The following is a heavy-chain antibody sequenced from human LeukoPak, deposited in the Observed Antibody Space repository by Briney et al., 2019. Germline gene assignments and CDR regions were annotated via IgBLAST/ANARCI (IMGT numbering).Heavy chain of an antibody. V-gene: IGHV3-30*04. CDR3: VSLGYSSSSVRY. CDR2: ISYDGGNE. CDR1: GFTFSRSA. J-gene: IGHJ4*02. Sequence: PGGSLRLSCAASGFTFSRSAMHWVRQAPGKGLEWVAIISYDGGNEYYADSVKGRFTISGDNSKNTLYLQMNSLRAEDTAVYFCVSLGYSSSSVRYWGQGTLVTVSS. D-gene: IGHD6-6*01.